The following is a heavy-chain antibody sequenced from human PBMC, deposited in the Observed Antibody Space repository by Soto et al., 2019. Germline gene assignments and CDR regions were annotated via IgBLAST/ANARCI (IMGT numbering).Heavy chain of an antibody. CDR2: IYYSGST. J-gene: IGHJ5*02. CDR1: GGSISSRGYY. Sequence: QLQLQESGPGLVKPSETLSLTCTVSGGSISSRGYYWGWIRQPPGKGLEWIGTIYYSGSTYYNPTHKSRVTISVDTSKNQFSLKLSSVTAAESAVYYCATSNWFDPWGQGTLVTVSS. V-gene: IGHV4-39*01. CDR3: ATSNWFDP.